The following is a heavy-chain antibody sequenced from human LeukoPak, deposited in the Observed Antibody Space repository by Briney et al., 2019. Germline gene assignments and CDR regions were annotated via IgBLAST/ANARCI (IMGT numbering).Heavy chain of an antibody. CDR2: MYYGGST. V-gene: IGHV4-39*07. CDR3: ARAPDNYGDYFLAFDI. J-gene: IGHJ3*02. Sequence: PSETLSLTCTVSGGSISSSSNYWGWVRQPPGKGLEWIGSMYYGGSTYYNPSLKSRVTISVDTSKNQFSLKLSSVTAADTAVYYCARAPDNYGDYFLAFDIWGQGTMVTVSS. CDR1: GGSISSSSNY. D-gene: IGHD4-17*01.